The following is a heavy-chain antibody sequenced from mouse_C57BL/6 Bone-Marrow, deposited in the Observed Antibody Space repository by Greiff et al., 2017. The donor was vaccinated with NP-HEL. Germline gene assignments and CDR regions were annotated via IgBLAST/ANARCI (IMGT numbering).Heavy chain of an antibody. Sequence: EVKVVESGGGLVKPGGSLKLSCAASGFTFSDYGMHWVRQAPEKGLEWVAYISRGSSTIYYADTVKGRFTISRDNTKNTLFLQMTSLEYEDTDMCYCASLSYYSNYGGGYWGQGTTLTVSS. CDR2: ISRGSSTI. V-gene: IGHV5-17*01. CDR3: ASLSYYSNYGGGY. J-gene: IGHJ2*01. CDR1: GFTFSDYG. D-gene: IGHD2-5*01.